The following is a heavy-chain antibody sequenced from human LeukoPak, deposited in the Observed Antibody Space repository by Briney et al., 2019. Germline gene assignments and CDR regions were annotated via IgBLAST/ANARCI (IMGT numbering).Heavy chain of an antibody. CDR3: ARVNGAPDWFDP. CDR2: ISSSGSTI. Sequence: PGGSLRLSCAASGFTFSSYEMNRVRQAPGKGLEWVSYISSSGSTIYYADSVKGRFTIPRDNAKNSLYLQMNSLRAEDTAVYYCARVNGAPDWFDPWGQGTLVTVSS. J-gene: IGHJ5*02. D-gene: IGHD1-26*01. CDR1: GFTFSSYE. V-gene: IGHV3-48*03.